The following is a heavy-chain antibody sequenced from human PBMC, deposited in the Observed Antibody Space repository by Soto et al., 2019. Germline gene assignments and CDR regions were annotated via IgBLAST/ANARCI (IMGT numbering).Heavy chain of an antibody. Sequence: GGSLRLSCAASGFIFSSYWMSWVRQAPGQGLEWVANIKQDGSEKNYVDSVKGRFTISRDNAKNSLYLQMNSLRAEDTAVYYCAPGFDYWGQGTLVTVSS. CDR3: APGFDY. V-gene: IGHV3-7*01. J-gene: IGHJ4*02. CDR1: GFIFSSYW. CDR2: IKQDGSEK.